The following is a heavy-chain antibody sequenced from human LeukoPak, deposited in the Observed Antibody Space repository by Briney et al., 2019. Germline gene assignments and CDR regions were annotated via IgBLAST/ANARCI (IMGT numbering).Heavy chain of an antibody. V-gene: IGHV3-30*02. D-gene: IGHD1-26*01. CDR2: IRYDGSDK. CDR3: ARGHGSSDAFDI. CDR1: GFIFTDYG. Sequence: GSLRLSCAASGFIFTDYGMHWVRQAPGKGLEWLTFIRYDGSDKYYADSVKGRFTISRDNAKNSLYLQMNSLRAEDTAVYYCARGHGSSDAFDIWGQGTMVTVSS. J-gene: IGHJ3*02.